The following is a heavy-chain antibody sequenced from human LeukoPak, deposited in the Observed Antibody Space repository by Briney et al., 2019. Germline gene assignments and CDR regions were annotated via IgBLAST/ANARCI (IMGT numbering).Heavy chain of an antibody. Sequence: ASVKVSCKASGYTFTSYYMHWVRQAPGQGLEWMGGIIPIFGTANYAQKFQGRVTITADESTSTAYMELSSLRSEDTAVYYCATNDYGDYGGYYYYGMDVWGQGTTVTVSS. CDR2: IIPIFGTA. J-gene: IGHJ6*02. D-gene: IGHD4-17*01. CDR3: ATNDYGDYGGYYYYGMDV. CDR1: GYTFTSYY. V-gene: IGHV1-69*13.